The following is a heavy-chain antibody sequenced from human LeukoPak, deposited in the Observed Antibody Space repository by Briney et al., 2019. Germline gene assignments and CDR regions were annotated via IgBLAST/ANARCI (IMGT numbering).Heavy chain of an antibody. V-gene: IGHV3-66*04. CDR1: GFTVSSDY. J-gene: IGHJ3*02. CDR3: ARRDYDILTHAFDI. CDR2: IYSGGST. Sequence: GGSLRLSCAASGFTVSSDYMSWVRQAPGKGLEWVSVIYSGGSTYYADSVKGRFTISRDNSKNTLYLQMNSLRAEDTAVYYCARRDYDILTHAFDIWGQGTMVTVSS. D-gene: IGHD3-9*01.